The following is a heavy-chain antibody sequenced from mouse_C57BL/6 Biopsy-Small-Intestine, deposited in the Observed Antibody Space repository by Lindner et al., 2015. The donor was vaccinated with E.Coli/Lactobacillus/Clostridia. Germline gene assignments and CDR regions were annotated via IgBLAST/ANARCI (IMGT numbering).Heavy chain of an antibody. J-gene: IGHJ4*01. Sequence: SVKVSCKASGYTFTSYGVTWVRQAPGQGLEWMGWISDYNGDTNYAQKFQGRVTMTTDTSTSTAYMELRSLRSDDTAVYYCARDSPLSQGAGPGSYCDHWGQGTLVTVSS. CDR1: GYTFTSYG. D-gene: IGHD3-3*01. CDR2: ISDYNGDT. CDR3: ARDSPLSQGAGPGSYCDH. V-gene: IGHV1-74*01.